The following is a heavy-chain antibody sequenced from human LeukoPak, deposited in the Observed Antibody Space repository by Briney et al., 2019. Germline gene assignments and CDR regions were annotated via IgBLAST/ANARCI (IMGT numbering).Heavy chain of an antibody. Sequence: GGSLRLSCAASGFTFSSYAMSWVRQAPGKGLVWVSRVNSDGSSTTYADSVKGRFTISRDNAKNTLYLQMNSLRVEDSAVYYCVRDRDEGAFDIWGQGTMVTVSS. D-gene: IGHD5-24*01. J-gene: IGHJ3*02. CDR1: GFTFSSYA. CDR2: VNSDGSST. CDR3: VRDRDEGAFDI. V-gene: IGHV3-74*01.